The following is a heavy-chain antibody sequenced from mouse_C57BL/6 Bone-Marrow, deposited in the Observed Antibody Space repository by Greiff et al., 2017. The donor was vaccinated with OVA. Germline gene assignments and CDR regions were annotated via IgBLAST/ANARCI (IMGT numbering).Heavy chain of an antibody. Sequence: QVQLQQPGAELVMPGASVKLSCKASGYTFTSYWMHWVKQRPGQGLEWIGEIDPSDSYTNYNQKLKGKSTLTVDKSSSTAYMQLSSLTSEDSAVYYCARGVRLWGQGTTLTVSS. D-gene: IGHD1-1*01. V-gene: IGHV1-69*01. CDR1: GYTFTSYW. CDR2: IDPSDSYT. CDR3: ARGVRL. J-gene: IGHJ2*01.